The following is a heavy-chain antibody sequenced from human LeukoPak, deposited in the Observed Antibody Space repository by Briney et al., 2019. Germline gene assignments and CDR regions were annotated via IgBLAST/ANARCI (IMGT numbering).Heavy chain of an antibody. CDR3: ARGILWFGELLQPFDY. J-gene: IGHJ4*02. Sequence: GGSLRLSCVASGFTFSSYWMTWVRQAPGKGLEWVANIKTDGSQIYYVDSVKGRFTISRDNAKSSLYLQMNSLRAEDTAVYYCARGILWFGELLQPFDYWGQGTLVTVSS. D-gene: IGHD3-10*01. CDR1: GFTFSSYW. CDR2: IKTDGSQI. V-gene: IGHV3-7*01.